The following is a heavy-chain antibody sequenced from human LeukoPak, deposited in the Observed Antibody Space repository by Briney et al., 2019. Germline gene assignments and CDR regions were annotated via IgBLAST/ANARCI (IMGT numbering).Heavy chain of an antibody. CDR3: AKDSSSTLDY. Sequence: GGSLRLSCAASGFTFSSYAMNWVRQAPGKGLEWVAVISYDGNNKYYADSVKGRFTISRDNSKNTLYLQMNSLRAEDTAVYYCAKDSSSTLDYWGQGTLVTVSS. D-gene: IGHD5/OR15-5a*01. J-gene: IGHJ4*02. CDR2: ISYDGNNK. V-gene: IGHV3-30*18. CDR1: GFTFSSYA.